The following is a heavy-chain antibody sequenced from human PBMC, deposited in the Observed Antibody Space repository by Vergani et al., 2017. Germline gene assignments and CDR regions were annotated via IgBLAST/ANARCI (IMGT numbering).Heavy chain of an antibody. CDR3: ARAQGYDFWSGYYDWFDP. CDR2: IYTSGST. V-gene: IGHV4-61*02. Sequence: QVQLQESCPGLVKPSQTLSLTCTVSGGSISSGSYYWSWIRQPAGKGLEWIGRIYTSGSTNYNPSLKSRVTMSVDTSKNQFSLKLSSVTAADTAVYYCARAQGYDFWSGYYDWFDPWGQGTLVTVSS. D-gene: IGHD3-3*01. J-gene: IGHJ5*02. CDR1: GGSISSGSYY.